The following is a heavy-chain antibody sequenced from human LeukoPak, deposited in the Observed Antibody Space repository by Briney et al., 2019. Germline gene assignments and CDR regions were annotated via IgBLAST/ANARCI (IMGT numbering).Heavy chain of an antibody. J-gene: IGHJ3*02. D-gene: IGHD1-26*01. CDR3: ARVSGSPDAFDI. CDR2: TYYRSKLWK. Sequence: RSQTLSLTCAISGDSVSSNRAAWNWIRQSPSRGLEWLGRTYYRSKLWKDYAVSVKSRITINPDPSKNQFSLQLNSVTPEDTAVYYCARVSGSPDAFDIWGQGTMVTVSS. V-gene: IGHV6-1*01. CDR1: GDSVSSNRAA.